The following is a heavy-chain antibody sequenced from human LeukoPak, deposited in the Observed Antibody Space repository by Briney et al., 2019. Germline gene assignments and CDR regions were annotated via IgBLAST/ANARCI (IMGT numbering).Heavy chain of an antibody. CDR3: ARGRYVDWLFDC. D-gene: IGHD3-9*01. Sequence: GGSLRLSCAASGFDCSRYWMTWVRQAPGKGLEWVVNIEQDGGEEYYVDSVKGRFTISRDNAKNSLYLQMNSLRVEDTAVYYCARGRYVDWLFDCWGQGTLVTVSS. CDR1: GFDCSRYW. V-gene: IGHV3-7*03. J-gene: IGHJ5*01. CDR2: IEQDGGEE.